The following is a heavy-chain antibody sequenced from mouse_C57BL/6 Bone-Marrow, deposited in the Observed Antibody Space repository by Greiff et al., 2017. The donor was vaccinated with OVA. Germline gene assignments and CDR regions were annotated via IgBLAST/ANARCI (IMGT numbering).Heavy chain of an antibody. J-gene: IGHJ4*01. D-gene: IGHD2-5*01. CDR1: GYTFTDYE. CDR3: TRGYSNYYAMDY. V-gene: IGHV1-15*01. Sequence: QVQLKQSGAELVRPGASVTLSCKASGYTFTDYEMHWVKQTPVHGLEWIGAIDPEIGGTAYNQKFKGKAILTADKSSSTAYMALRSLTSEDSAVYYCTRGYSNYYAMDYWGQGTSVTVSS. CDR2: IDPEIGGT.